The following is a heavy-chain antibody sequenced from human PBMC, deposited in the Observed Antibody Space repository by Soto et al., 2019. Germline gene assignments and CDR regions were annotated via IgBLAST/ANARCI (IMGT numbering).Heavy chain of an antibody. CDR2: INNDGSDT. Sequence: GGSLRLSCAASGFTFTNYWMHWVRQAPGKGLVWISRINNDGSDTNYADSVNGRFTISRDNVKNTVHLQMNSLRAEDTAVYYCVRDLPTVLELFDFWGQGTLVTVSS. J-gene: IGHJ4*02. CDR1: GFTFTNYW. V-gene: IGHV3-74*01. CDR3: VRDLPTVLELFDF. D-gene: IGHD1-7*01.